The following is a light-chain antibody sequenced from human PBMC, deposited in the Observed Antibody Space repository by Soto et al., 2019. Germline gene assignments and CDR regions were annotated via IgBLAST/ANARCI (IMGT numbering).Light chain of an antibody. V-gene: IGKV1-39*01. CDR1: QSIASY. CDR2: AAS. CDR3: QQSFSTAWT. J-gene: IGKJ1*01. Sequence: DIQMTQSPSSLCASVGARVTITCRASQSIASYLNWYQQKPGKAPKLLIYAASSLQSGVPSRFSGSGSGTDFTLTISSLQPEDFATYYCQQSFSTAWTFGLGTQVEI.